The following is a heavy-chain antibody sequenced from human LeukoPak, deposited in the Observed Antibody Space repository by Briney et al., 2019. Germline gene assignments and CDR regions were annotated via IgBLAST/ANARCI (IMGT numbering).Heavy chain of an antibody. V-gene: IGHV1-69*05. D-gene: IGHD3-10*01. CDR3: ARAAPSGSYSFDY. J-gene: IGHJ4*02. CDR1: GGTFSSYA. Sequence: GASVKVSCKASGGTFSSYAISWVRQAPGQGLEWMGGIIPIFGTANYAQKFQGRVTITTDESTSTAYMELSSLRPEDTAVYYCARAAPSGSYSFDYWGQGTLVTVSS. CDR2: IIPIFGTA.